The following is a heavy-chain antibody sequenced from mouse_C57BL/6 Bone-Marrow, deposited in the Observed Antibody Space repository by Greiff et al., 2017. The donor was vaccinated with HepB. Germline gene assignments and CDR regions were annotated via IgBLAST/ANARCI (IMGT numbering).Heavy chain of an antibody. J-gene: IGHJ2*01. CDR1: GYTFTSYG. CDR3: AREGYYFDY. V-gene: IGHV1-81*01. CDR2: IYPRRGNT. Sequence: QVQLQQSGAELARPGASVKLSCKASGYTFTSYGISWVKQSTGQGLEWIGEIYPRRGNTYYNEKFKGKATLTADKSSSTAYMELRSLTSEDSAVYFCAREGYYFDYWGQGTTLTVSS.